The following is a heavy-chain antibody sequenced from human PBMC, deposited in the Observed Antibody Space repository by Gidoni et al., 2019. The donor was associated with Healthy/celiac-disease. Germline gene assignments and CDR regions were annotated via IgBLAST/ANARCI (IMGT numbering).Heavy chain of an antibody. D-gene: IGHD3-22*01. V-gene: IGHV3-33*01. CDR3: ARDPNYYDSSGYYPVY. J-gene: IGHJ4*02. Sequence: QVQLVESGGGVVQPGRSRRPSCAASGFTFSSYGMHWVRQAPGKGLEWLAVICYDVSNKYYADSVKGRFTISRDNSKNTLYLQMNSLRAEDTAVYYCARDPNYYDSSGYYPVYWGQGTLVTVSS. CDR1: GFTFSSYG. CDR2: ICYDVSNK.